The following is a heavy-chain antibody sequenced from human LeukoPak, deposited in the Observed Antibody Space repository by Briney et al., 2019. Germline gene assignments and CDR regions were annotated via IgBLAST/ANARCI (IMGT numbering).Heavy chain of an antibody. D-gene: IGHD3-10*01. CDR3: ARRPTLVRGRGLDV. V-gene: IGHV5-51*01. Sequence: GESLKISCQGSGYTFTSYWIAWVRQIPGKGLEWVGMIYAGDSEIRYNPSFHGQVTISADKSITTAYLQWLSLKASDTAIYSCARRPTLVRGRGLDVWGQGTTVTVSS. CDR1: GYTFTSYW. CDR2: IYAGDSEI. J-gene: IGHJ6*02.